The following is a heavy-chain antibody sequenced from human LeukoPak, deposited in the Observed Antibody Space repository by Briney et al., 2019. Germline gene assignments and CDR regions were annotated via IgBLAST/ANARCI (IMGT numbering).Heavy chain of an antibody. V-gene: IGHV1-69*05. CDR3: ARVFARSGEVSGSYYYY. CDR2: IIPIFGTA. CDR1: GGTFSSYA. J-gene: IGHJ4*02. Sequence: VASVKVSCKASGGTFSSYAINWVRQAPGQGLEWMGGIIPIFGTANYAQKFQGRVTITTDESTSTAYMELSSLRSEDTAVYYCARVFARSGEVSGSYYYYWGQGTLVPVSS. D-gene: IGHD1-26*01.